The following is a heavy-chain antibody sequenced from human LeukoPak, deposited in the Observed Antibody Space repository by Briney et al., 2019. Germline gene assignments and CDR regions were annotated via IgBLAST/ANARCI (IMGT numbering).Heavy chain of an antibody. CDR1: GGSFSGYY. Sequence: PSETLSLTCAVYGGSFSGYYWSWIRQPPGKGLEWIGEINHSGSTNYNPSLKSRVTISIDTSKNQFSLKLSSVTAADTAVYYCARRPAGYYYYYMDVWGKGTTVTVSS. V-gene: IGHV4-34*01. J-gene: IGHJ6*03. CDR2: INHSGST. CDR3: ARRPAGYYYYYMDV. D-gene: IGHD6-6*01.